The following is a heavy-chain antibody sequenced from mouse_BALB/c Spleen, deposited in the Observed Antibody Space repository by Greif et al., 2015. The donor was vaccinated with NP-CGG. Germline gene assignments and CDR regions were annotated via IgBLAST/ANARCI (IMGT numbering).Heavy chain of an antibody. D-gene: IGHD2-14*01. CDR3: ARRGYDDAVFAY. Sequence: QLKESGPELVKPGASVKISCKASGYAFSSSWMNWVKQRPGQGLEWIGRIYPGDGDTNYNGKFKGKATLTADKSSSTAYMQLSSLTSVDSAVYFCARRGYDDAVFAYWGQGTLVTVSA. CDR2: IYPGDGDT. V-gene: IGHV1-82*01. CDR1: GYAFSSSW. J-gene: IGHJ3*01.